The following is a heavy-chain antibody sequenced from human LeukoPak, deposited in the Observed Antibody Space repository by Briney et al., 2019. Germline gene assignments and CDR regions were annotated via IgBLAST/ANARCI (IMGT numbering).Heavy chain of an antibody. CDR3: ARETPVVSGSSPNWFAP. CDR2: ISYSGTT. Sequence: SETLSLTCTVSDGFISSKSFYWGWIRHPPGKGLEWIGSISYSGTTYYNPSLKSRVAISVDTSKDQFSLKLTSVTATDTAVYYCARETPVVSGSSPNWFAPWGQGTLVTVSS. CDR1: DGFISSKSFY. J-gene: IGHJ5*02. V-gene: IGHV4-39*07. D-gene: IGHD3-10*01.